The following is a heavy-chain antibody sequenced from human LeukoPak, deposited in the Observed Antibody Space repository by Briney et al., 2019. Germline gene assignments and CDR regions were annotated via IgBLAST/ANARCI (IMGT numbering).Heavy chain of an antibody. D-gene: IGHD6-19*01. CDR1: GGSISSYY. CDR2: IYYTGNT. Sequence: PSQTLSLTCTVSGGSISSYYWSWIRQPPGKGLEWIGNIYYTGNTNYNPSLKSRVSISVDTSRNQFSLTLTSVTAADTAVYYCVTSIGPYGSKNGFDVWGPGTMVTVSS. J-gene: IGHJ3*01. V-gene: IGHV4-59*08. CDR3: VTSIGPYGSKNGFDV.